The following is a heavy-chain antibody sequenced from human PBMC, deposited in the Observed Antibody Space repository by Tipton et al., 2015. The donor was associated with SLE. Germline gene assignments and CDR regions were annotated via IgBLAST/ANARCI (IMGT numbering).Heavy chain of an antibody. CDR2: IDYSGTT. J-gene: IGHJ4*02. CDR3: AHAFWSGPLDYFDY. V-gene: IGHV4-39*01. CDR1: GGSISSSSFY. Sequence: TLSLTCTVSGGSISSSSFYWGWIRQPPGKGLEWIASIDYSGTTYYTPSLKSLVTISVETARNQFSLKLSSVTAADTAVYYCAHAFWSGPLDYFDYWGQGILVTVSS. D-gene: IGHD3-3*01.